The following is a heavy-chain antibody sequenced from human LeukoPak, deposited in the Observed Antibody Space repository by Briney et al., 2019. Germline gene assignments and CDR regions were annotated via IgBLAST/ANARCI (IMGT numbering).Heavy chain of an antibody. V-gene: IGHV4-59*01. J-gene: IGHJ3*02. Sequence: SETLSLTCTVSGGSISSYYWSWIRQPPGKGLEWIGYVSNSGNTNYNPSFRSRFTISVDTSKNQFSLKLTSVTAADTAVYFCARENYVFDIWGQGTMVTVSS. CDR2: VSNSGNT. CDR1: GGSISSYY. CDR3: ARENYVFDI.